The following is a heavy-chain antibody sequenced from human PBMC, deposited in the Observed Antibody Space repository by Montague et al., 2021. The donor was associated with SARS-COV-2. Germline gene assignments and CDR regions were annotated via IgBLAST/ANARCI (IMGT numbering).Heavy chain of an antibody. V-gene: IGHV4-59*08. CDR3: ARHYDHSSRVDS. D-gene: IGHD3-16*01. CDR1: GASISSDY. Sequence: SETLSLTCTVSGASISSDYWTWIRQPPRKGLEWIGFVYYRGNTYYNPSLRGRVTISVDTSSNHFSLTLSSVTAADTAIYYCARHYDHSSRVDSWGQGTLVTVSS. CDR2: VYYRGNT. J-gene: IGHJ4*02.